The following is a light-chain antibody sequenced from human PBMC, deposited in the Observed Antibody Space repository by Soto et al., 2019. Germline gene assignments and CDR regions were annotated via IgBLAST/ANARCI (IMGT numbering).Light chain of an antibody. CDR1: QSVSSN. CDR2: GAS. V-gene: IGKV3-15*01. J-gene: IGKJ2*01. Sequence: EIVMTQSPATLSVSPGERATPSCRASQSVSSNLAWYQQKPGQAPRLLIYGASTRATGIPARFSGSGSGTEFTLTISSLQYEDFEVYYCQQYNNWLYTFGQGTKVDIK. CDR3: QQYNNWLYT.